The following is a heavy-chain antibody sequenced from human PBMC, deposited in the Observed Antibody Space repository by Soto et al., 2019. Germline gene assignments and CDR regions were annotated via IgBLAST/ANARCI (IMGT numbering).Heavy chain of an antibody. CDR3: AKNGQPPYYYYGLDV. J-gene: IGHJ6*02. CDR1: GYTFSIYG. D-gene: IGHD2-8*01. Sequence: ASVKVYCKASGYTFSIYGISWARQAPGQGLEWMGWISGYNGDTNYAQKFQGRVTMTIDTSTTTAYMELRSLTSDDTAVYYCAKNGQPPYYYYGLDVWGQGTTVTVSS. V-gene: IGHV1-18*01. CDR2: ISGYNGDT.